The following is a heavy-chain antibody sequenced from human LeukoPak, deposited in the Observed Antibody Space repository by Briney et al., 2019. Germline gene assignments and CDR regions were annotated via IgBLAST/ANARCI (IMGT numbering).Heavy chain of an antibody. J-gene: IGHJ4*02. V-gene: IGHV3-53*01. CDR2: IYRDGKT. CDR3: ARAQYYSDSTGYYYLHY. D-gene: IGHD3-22*01. Sequence: GGSLRLSCAASGFSFSSSYMNWVRQAPGKGLEWVSIIYRDGKTFYADYVKGRFTISRDNAKNSLYLQTNSLRAEDTAVYYCARAQYYSDSTGYYYLHYWGQGTLVTVSS. CDR1: GFSFSSSY.